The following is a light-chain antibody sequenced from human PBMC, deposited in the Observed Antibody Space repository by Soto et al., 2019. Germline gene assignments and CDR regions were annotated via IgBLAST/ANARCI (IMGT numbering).Light chain of an antibody. CDR3: QQRSSWPLT. J-gene: IGKJ5*01. V-gene: IGKV3-11*01. CDR1: QSVSIY. Sequence: EIVLTQSPATLSLSPGERATLSCRASQSVSIYLAWYQQKPGQAPRLLIYDAYNRATGIPARFSGSGSGTDFTLTISSLEPEDFAVYYCQQRSSWPLTFGQGTRLEIK. CDR2: DAY.